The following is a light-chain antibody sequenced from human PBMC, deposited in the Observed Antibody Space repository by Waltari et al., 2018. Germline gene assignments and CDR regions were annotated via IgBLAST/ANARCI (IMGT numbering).Light chain of an antibody. CDR1: QSIRTY. Sequence: ASQSIRTYLGWYQQKPGQAPRLLLFDASSRATGIPARFRGTGSGTDFTLTVSDLEPEDFGIYYCQQRSIWPYTFGQGTRLEIK. V-gene: IGKV3-11*01. J-gene: IGKJ2*01. CDR2: DAS. CDR3: QQRSIWPYT.